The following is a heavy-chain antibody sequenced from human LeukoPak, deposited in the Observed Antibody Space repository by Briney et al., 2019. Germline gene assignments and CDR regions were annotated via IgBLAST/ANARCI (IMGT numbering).Heavy chain of an antibody. V-gene: IGHV3-21*01. CDR2: ISSSSSYI. Sequence: GGSLRLSCAVSGFTFSSYSMNWVRQAPGKGLEWVSSISSSSSYIYYADSVKGRFTISRDNAKNSLYLQMNSLRAEDTAVYYCAREYNWNDGDAFDIWGQGTMVTVSS. D-gene: IGHD1-1*01. J-gene: IGHJ3*02. CDR3: AREYNWNDGDAFDI. CDR1: GFTFSSYS.